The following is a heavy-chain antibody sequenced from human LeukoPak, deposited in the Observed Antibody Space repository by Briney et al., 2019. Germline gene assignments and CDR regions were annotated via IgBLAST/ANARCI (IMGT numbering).Heavy chain of an antibody. V-gene: IGHV4-59*12. CDR1: GGSISSYY. J-gene: IGHJ4*02. CDR3: ARFRSSGYPY. CDR2: IYYSGST. D-gene: IGHD3-22*01. Sequence: SETLSLTCTVSGGSISSYYWSWIRQPPGKGLEWIGYIYYSGSTNYNPSLKSRVTISVDTSKNQFSLKLSSVTAADTAVYYCARFRSSGYPYWGQGTLVTVSS.